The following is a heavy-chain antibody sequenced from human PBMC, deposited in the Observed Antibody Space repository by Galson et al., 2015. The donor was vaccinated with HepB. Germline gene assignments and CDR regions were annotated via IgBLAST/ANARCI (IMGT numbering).Heavy chain of an antibody. CDR2: IKQDGSEK. D-gene: IGHD3-10*01. J-gene: IGHJ6*03. V-gene: IGHV3-7*03. Sequence: SLRLSCAASGFTFSSFCMSWVRQAPGKGLEWVAKIKQDGSEKYYVDSVKGRFTISRDNAKNSLYLQMNSLRVEDTAVYYCARDGKVVLWFGELLDYYYMDVWGKGTTVTVSS. CDR1: GFTFSSFC. CDR3: ARDGKVVLWFGELLDYYYMDV.